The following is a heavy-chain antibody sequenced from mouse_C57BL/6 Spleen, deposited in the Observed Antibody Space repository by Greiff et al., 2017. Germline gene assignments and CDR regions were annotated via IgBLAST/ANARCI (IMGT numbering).Heavy chain of an antibody. CDR2: IDPEDGDT. V-gene: IGHV14-1*01. CDR1: GFNIKDYY. Sequence: VQLQQSGAELVRPGASVKSSCTASGFNIKDYYMHWVKQRPEQGLEWIGRIDPEDGDTEYAPKFQGKATMTADTSSNTAYLQLSSLTSEDTAVYYCTKDYGSSYRFAYWGQGTLVTVSA. CDR3: TKDYGSSYRFAY. J-gene: IGHJ3*01. D-gene: IGHD1-1*01.